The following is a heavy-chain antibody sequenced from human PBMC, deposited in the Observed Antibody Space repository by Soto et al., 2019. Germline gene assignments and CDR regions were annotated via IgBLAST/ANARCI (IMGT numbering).Heavy chain of an antibody. Sequence: PGGSLRLSCVGSGFTFSSYALSWVRQAPGKGLEWVSAISGSGGSTYYADSVKGRFTISRDNSKNTLYLQMNSLRAEDTAVYYCALKVTRLPEYWGQGTLVTVAS. CDR2: ISGSGGST. J-gene: IGHJ4*02. CDR1: GFTFSSYA. V-gene: IGHV3-23*01. D-gene: IGHD5-18*01. CDR3: ALKVTRLPEY.